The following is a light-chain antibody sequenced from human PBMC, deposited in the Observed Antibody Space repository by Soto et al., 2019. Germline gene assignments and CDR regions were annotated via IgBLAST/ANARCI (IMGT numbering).Light chain of an antibody. CDR1: QSVSSN. J-gene: IGKJ1*01. Sequence: EIVMTQSPATLSVSPGERATLSCRASQSVSSNLAWYQQKPGQAPRLLIYGASTRATGIPARLSGSGSGTEFTRTISSLQSEDFAVYYCQQYNNWPPWTFGQGTKVEI. CDR2: GAS. V-gene: IGKV3-15*01. CDR3: QQYNNWPPWT.